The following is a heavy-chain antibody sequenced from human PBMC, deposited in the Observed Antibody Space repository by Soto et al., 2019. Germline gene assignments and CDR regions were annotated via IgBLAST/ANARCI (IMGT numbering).Heavy chain of an antibody. D-gene: IGHD3-16*01. J-gene: IGHJ6*02. CDR3: AKDLAGGSGYYYGMDV. CDR2: ISGSGGST. CDR1: GFTFSSYA. V-gene: IGHV3-23*01. Sequence: AGGSLRLSCAASGFTFSSYAMSWVRRAPGKGLEWVSAISGSGGSTYYADSVKGRFTISRDNSKNTLYLQMNSLRAEDTAVYYCAKDLAGGSGYYYGMDVWGQGTTVTVSS.